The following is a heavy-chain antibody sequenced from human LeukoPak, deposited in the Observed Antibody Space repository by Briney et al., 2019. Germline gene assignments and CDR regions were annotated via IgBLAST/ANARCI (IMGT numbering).Heavy chain of an antibody. V-gene: IGHV4-34*01. CDR3: ARGWRQQLVLEYYYYYMDV. CDR1: GGSFSGYY. D-gene: IGHD6-13*01. CDR2: INHSGST. J-gene: IGHJ6*03. Sequence: SETLSLACAVYGGSFSGYYWSWIRQPPGKGLDWIGEINHSGSTNYNPSLKRRVTISVDTSKNQFSLKLSSVTAADTAVYYCARGWRQQLVLEYYYYYMDVWGKGTTVTVSS.